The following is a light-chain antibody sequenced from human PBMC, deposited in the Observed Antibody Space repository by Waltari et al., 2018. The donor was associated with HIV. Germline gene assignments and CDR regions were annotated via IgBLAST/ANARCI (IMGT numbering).Light chain of an antibody. CDR1: SSNIGETYD. CDR2: GNS. V-gene: IGLV1-40*01. CDR3: QSYDSSLSGWV. J-gene: IGLJ3*02. Sequence: QSVLTQPPSVSGAPGQRVTISSTRSSSNIGETYDVPLYQQLPGTAPKLLIFGNSNLPSGVPDRFSGSKSGTSASLAITGLQAEDEADYYCQSYDSSLSGWVFGGGTKLTVL.